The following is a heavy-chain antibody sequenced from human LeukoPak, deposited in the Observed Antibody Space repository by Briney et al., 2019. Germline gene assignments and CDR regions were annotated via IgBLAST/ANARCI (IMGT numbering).Heavy chain of an antibody. D-gene: IGHD2-15*01. CDR2: INHSGST. Sequence: TSETLSLTCAVSGYSISSGYYWSWIRQPPGKGLEWIGEINHSGSTNYNPSLKSRVTISVDTSKNQFSLKLSSVTAADTAVYYCARGPYCSGGSCYARTFDYWGQGTLVTVSS. CDR1: GYSISSGYY. CDR3: ARGPYCSGGSCYARTFDY. V-gene: IGHV4-34*01. J-gene: IGHJ4*02.